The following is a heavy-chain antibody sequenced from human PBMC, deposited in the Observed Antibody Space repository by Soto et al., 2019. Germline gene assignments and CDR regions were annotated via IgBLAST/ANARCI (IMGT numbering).Heavy chain of an antibody. D-gene: IGHD2-21*02. V-gene: IGHV1-69*02. CDR2: IIPILGIA. Sequence: QVQLVQSGAEVKKPGSSVKVSCKASGGTFSSYTIRWVRQAPGQGLEWMGRIIPILGIANYAQKFQGRVKISADKSTSTAYMELSSLRSEDTAVYYYARVRVTATYDVYGMDVWGQGTTVTVSS. CDR3: ARVRVTATYDVYGMDV. J-gene: IGHJ6*02. CDR1: GGTFSSYT.